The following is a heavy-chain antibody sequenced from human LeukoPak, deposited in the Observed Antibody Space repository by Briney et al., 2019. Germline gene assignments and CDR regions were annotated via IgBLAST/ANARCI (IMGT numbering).Heavy chain of an antibody. CDR2: IYYSGST. CDR1: GGSISSYY. J-gene: IGHJ4*02. CDR3: ARALGNHAYFDY. V-gene: IGHV4-59*01. D-gene: IGHD1-14*01. Sequence: SETLSLTCTVSGGSISSYYWSWIRQPPGKGLEWIGYIYYSGSTNYNPSLKSRVTIPVDTSKNQFSLKLSSVTAADTAVYYCARALGNHAYFDYWGQGTLVTVSS.